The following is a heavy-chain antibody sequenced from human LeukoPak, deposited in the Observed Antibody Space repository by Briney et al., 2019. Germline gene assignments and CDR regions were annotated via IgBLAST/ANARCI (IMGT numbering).Heavy chain of an antibody. D-gene: IGHD3-10*01. CDR3: ATGAPSTMVRGVIRRAFDI. CDR1: GYTLTELS. CDR2: SDPEDGET. J-gene: IGHJ3*02. Sequence: ASVKVSCKVSGYTLTELSMHWVRQAAGKGLEWMGGSDPEDGETIYAQKFQGRVTMTEDTSTDTAYMELSSLRSEDTAVYYCATGAPSTMVRGVIRRAFDIWGQGTMVTVSS. V-gene: IGHV1-24*01.